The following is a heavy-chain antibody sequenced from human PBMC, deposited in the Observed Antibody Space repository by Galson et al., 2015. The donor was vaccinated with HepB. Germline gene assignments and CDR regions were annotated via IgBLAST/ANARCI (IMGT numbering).Heavy chain of an antibody. CDR1: GFTFSDYY. V-gene: IGHV3-11*05. CDR2: ISSSSSYT. J-gene: IGHJ4*02. CDR3: ARVLRYFDWSPGGPFDY. Sequence: SLRLSCAASGFTFSDYYMSWIRQAPGNGLEWVSYISSSSSYTNYADSVKGRFTISRDNAKNSLYLQMNSLRAEDTAVYYCARVLRYFDWSPGGPFDYWGQGTLVTVSS. D-gene: IGHD3-9*01.